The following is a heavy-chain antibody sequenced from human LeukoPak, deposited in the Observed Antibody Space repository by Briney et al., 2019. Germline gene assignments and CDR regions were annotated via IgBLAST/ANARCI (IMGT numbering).Heavy chain of an antibody. Sequence: SETLSLTCAVSGGSISSSNWWSWVRQPPGKGLEWIGEIYHSGSTNYNPSLKSRVTISVDKSKNQFSLKLSSVTAADTAVYYCARMTSVVVAEPYYYDGMDVWGQGTTVTVSS. V-gene: IGHV4-4*02. CDR2: IYHSGST. J-gene: IGHJ6*02. D-gene: IGHD2-15*01. CDR3: ARMTSVVVAEPYYYDGMDV. CDR1: GGSISSSNW.